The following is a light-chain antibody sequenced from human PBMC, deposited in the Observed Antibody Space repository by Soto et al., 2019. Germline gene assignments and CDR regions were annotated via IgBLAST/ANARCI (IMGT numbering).Light chain of an antibody. CDR3: QSYDNILNGYV. J-gene: IGLJ1*01. V-gene: IGLV1-40*01. Sequence: QAVLRQTAAVSGAPGQAVTLCCSGTSSNRWASYHLNWHQQLPGSAPKLLISRDTHRPSGIPNRFSGSRSGTSASLAIFGLQPGDEADYYCQSYDNILNGYVFGTGTKVTVL. CDR1: SSNRWASYH. CDR2: RDT.